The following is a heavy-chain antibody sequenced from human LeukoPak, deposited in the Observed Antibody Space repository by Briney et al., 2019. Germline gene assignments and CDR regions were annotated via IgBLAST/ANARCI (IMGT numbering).Heavy chain of an antibody. CDR1: GGTFSSYA. Sequence: ASVKVSCKASGGTFSSYAISWVRQAPGQGLEWMGGIIPIFGTANYAQKFQGRVTITADESTSTAYMELSSLRSEDTAVYYCARDAPPHCGGDCYCDYWGQGTLVTVSS. J-gene: IGHJ4*02. CDR3: ARDAPPHCGGDCYCDY. D-gene: IGHD2-21*02. CDR2: IIPIFGTA. V-gene: IGHV1-69*13.